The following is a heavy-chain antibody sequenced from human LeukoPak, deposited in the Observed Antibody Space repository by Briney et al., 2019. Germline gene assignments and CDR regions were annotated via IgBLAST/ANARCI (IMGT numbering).Heavy chain of an antibody. CDR1: GFTFSSYS. V-gene: IGHV3-21*01. CDR2: ISSSSSYI. D-gene: IGHD2-2*01. Sequence: GGSLRLSCAASGFTFSSYSMNWVRQASGKGLEWVSSISSSSSYIYYADSVKGRFTISRDNAKNSLYLQMNSLRAEDTAVYYCARIYRYCSSTSCYVSNYYYMDVWGKGTTVTVSS. J-gene: IGHJ6*03. CDR3: ARIYRYCSSTSCYVSNYYYMDV.